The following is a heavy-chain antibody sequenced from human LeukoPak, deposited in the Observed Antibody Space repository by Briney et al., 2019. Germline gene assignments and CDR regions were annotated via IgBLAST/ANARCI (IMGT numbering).Heavy chain of an antibody. CDR2: VSSSGSTI. Sequence: GGSLRLSCAASGVTFSSYEMNWVRQAPGKGLEWVSYVSSSGSTIYYADSVKGRFTISRDNAKNSLYLQMNSLRAEDTAVYYCARIYSSSWHIFDYWGQGTLVTVSS. D-gene: IGHD6-13*01. CDR3: ARIYSSSWHIFDY. CDR1: GVTFSSYE. J-gene: IGHJ4*02. V-gene: IGHV3-48*03.